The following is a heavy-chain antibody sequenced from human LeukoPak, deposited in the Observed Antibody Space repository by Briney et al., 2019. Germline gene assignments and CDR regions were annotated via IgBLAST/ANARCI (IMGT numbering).Heavy chain of an antibody. D-gene: IGHD2-2*02. CDR2: ISWNSDNI. Sequence: GGSLRLSCAASGFTVDDYGMHWVRQAPGKGLEWVSSISWNSDNIDYADSVKGRFTISRDNAKNSLYLQMNSLRIGDMAFYYCAKGGCSSIKCYTNYWGQGTLVTVSS. J-gene: IGHJ4*02. CDR3: AKGGCSSIKCYTNY. CDR1: GFTVDDYG. V-gene: IGHV3-9*03.